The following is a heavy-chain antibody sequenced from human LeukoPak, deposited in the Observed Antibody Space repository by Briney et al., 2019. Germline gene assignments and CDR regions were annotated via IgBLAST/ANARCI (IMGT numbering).Heavy chain of an antibody. CDR2: ISGSGGST. CDR3: AKEGLYDYVWGSYRSDAFDI. D-gene: IGHD3-16*02. CDR1: GFTFSSYA. J-gene: IGHJ3*02. V-gene: IGHV3-23*01. Sequence: PGGSLRLSCAASGFTFSSYAMSWVRQAQGKGLEWVSAISGSGGSTYYADSVKGRFTISRDNSKNTLYLQMNSLRAEDTAVYYCAKEGLYDYVWGSYRSDAFDIWGQGTMVTVSS.